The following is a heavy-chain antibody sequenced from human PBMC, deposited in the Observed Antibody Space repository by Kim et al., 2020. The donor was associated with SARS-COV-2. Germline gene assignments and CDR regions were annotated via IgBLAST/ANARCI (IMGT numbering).Heavy chain of an antibody. V-gene: IGHV3-21*01. CDR1: GFTFSSYS. CDR2: ISRSSSYI. J-gene: IGHJ4*02. CDR3: AGDPGYCSGGSCRY. D-gene: IGHD2-15*01. Sequence: GGSLRLSCAASGFTFSSYSMNWVRQAPGKGLEWVSSISRSSSYIYYADSVKGRFTISRDNAKNSLYLQMNSLRAEDTAVYYCAGDPGYCSGGSCRYWGQGTLVTVSS.